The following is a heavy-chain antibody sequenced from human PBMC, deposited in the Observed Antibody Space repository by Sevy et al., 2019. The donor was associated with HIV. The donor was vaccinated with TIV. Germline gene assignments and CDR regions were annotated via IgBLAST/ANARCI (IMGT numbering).Heavy chain of an antibody. D-gene: IGHD6-13*01. Sequence: SETLSLTCTVSGGSISSYYWSWIRQPPGKGLEWIGYIYYSGSTNYNPSLKSRVTISVDTSKNQFSLKLSSVTAADTAVYYCAREGGIAAAGTLAFDIWGQGTMVTVS. J-gene: IGHJ3*02. CDR2: IYYSGST. CDR3: AREGGIAAAGTLAFDI. CDR1: GGSISSYY. V-gene: IGHV4-59*01.